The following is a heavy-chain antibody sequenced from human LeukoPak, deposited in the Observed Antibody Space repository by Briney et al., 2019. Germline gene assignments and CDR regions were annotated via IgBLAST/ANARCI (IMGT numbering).Heavy chain of an antibody. CDR2: IYYSGST. CDR1: GGSINSSY. V-gene: IGHV4-59*01. CDR3: ARRTLEMATGWYFDL. D-gene: IGHD5-24*01. J-gene: IGHJ2*01. Sequence: SETLSLTCTVSGGSINSSYGNWIRQPPGKGLEWIGYIYYSGSTNYNPSLKSRITISVDTPKNQFSLKLSSVTAADTAVYYCARRTLEMATGWYFDLWGRGILVTV.